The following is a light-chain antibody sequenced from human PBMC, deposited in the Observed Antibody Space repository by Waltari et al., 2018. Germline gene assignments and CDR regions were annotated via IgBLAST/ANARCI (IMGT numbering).Light chain of an antibody. CDR3: QSYDSSLGGSRV. CDR1: SSNIGAGHD. J-gene: IGLJ1*01. V-gene: IGLV1-40*01. CDR2: GTT. Sequence: QSVLTQPPSVSGAPGQRVTISCTGSSSNIGAGHDVHWYQHLPGTAPELLIYGTTNRPSGVPDRFSGSKSGTSAALGITGLQAEDEADYYCQSYDSSLGGSRVFGTGTKVTVL.